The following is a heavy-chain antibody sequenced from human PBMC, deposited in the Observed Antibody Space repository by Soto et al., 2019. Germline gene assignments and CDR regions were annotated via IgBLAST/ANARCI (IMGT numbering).Heavy chain of an antibody. Sequence: PSQTLSLTCTVSGGYISSSSYYWGWIRKPPGKGLEWIGSIYYSGSTYYNPSLKSRVTISVDTSKNQFSLKLSSVTAADTAVYYCARHTPAISISDHWGQGTLVTVSS. CDR1: GGYISSSSYY. V-gene: IGHV4-39*01. J-gene: IGHJ4*02. CDR3: ARHTPAISISDH. D-gene: IGHD2-15*01. CDR2: IYYSGST.